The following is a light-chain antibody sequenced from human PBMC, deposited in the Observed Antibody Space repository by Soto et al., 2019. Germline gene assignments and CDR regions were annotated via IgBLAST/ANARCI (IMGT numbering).Light chain of an antibody. CDR2: DAS. CDR3: QQSNT. J-gene: IGKJ2*01. CDR1: QSINTW. Sequence: DIQMTQSPSTLSASVGDRVTITCRASQSINTWLAWYQQKPGKAPKLLIYDASSLQSGVPLRFSGSGSGTEFTLYISSLQPDDFATYFCQQSNTFGQGTKLEIK. V-gene: IGKV1-5*01.